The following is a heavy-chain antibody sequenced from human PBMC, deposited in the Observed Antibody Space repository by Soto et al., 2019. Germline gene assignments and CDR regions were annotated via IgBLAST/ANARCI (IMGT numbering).Heavy chain of an antibody. CDR2: IIPILGIA. CDR3: ASPDSPPHGSGSYHYYYGMDV. D-gene: IGHD3-10*01. Sequence: QVQLVQSGAEVKKPGSSVKVSCKASGGTFSSYTISWVRQAPGQGLEWMGRIIPILGIANYAQKFQGRVTITADKSTSTAYMELSSLRSEDTAVYYCASPDSPPHGSGSYHYYYGMDVWGQGTTVTVSS. V-gene: IGHV1-69*02. CDR1: GGTFSSYT. J-gene: IGHJ6*02.